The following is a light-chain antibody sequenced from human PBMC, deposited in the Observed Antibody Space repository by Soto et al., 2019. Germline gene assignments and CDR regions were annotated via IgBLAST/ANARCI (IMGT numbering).Light chain of an antibody. CDR1: QGISDY. CDR3: QQFNAYPLT. V-gene: IGKV1-9*01. CDR2: GAS. J-gene: IGKJ4*01. Sequence: DIQLTQSPSFLSASVGDRVTISCRASQGISDYLAWYQQKPGKAPKLLIYGASTLQSGVPSRFSGSASGTEFPLTLRSLQPEDFATYFCQQFNAYPLTFGGGTKLEIK.